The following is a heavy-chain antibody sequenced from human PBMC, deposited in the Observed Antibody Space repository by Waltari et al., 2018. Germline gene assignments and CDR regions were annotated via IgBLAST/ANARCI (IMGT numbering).Heavy chain of an antibody. CDR2: ICSFGSNT. CDR3: AKAVTGSGSPPQT. D-gene: IGHD3-10*01. Sequence: EVQLLESGGGLVQPGGSLRLTCAASGFTFSSCAMSWVRQAPGKGLEWVRTICSFGSNTYYAYSPKGRFTVSRDNSKNTLFLQRNSLRAEDTAIYYCAKAVTGSGSPPQTWGQGTLVTVSS. CDR1: GFTFSSCA. J-gene: IGHJ1*01. V-gene: IGHV3-23*01.